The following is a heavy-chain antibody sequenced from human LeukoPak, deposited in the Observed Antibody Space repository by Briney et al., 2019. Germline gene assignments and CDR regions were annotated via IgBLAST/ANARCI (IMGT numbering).Heavy chain of an antibody. D-gene: IGHD4-11*01. CDR1: GYTLTELS. V-gene: IGHV1-24*01. CDR3: ATDAHDYSNSVDV. CDR2: FDPEDGET. Sequence: ASVKVACKVSGYTLTELSMHWVRQAPGKGLEWMGGFDPEDGETIYAQKFQGRVTMTEDTSTDTAYMELSSLRSEDTAVYYCATDAHDYSNSVDVWGQGTTVTVSS. J-gene: IGHJ6*02.